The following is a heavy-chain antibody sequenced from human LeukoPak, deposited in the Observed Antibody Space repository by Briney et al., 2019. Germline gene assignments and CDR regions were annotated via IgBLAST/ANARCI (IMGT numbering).Heavy chain of an antibody. V-gene: IGHV4-34*01. Sequence: PSETLSLTCAVYGGSFSNYYWSWIRQPPGKGLEWIGEINHSGSTNYNPSPKSRVTISVDTSKNQFSLKLSSVTAADTAVYYCARPGIAVAGLDYWGQGTLVTVSS. CDR3: ARPGIAVAGLDY. D-gene: IGHD6-19*01. J-gene: IGHJ4*02. CDR1: GGSFSNYY. CDR2: INHSGST.